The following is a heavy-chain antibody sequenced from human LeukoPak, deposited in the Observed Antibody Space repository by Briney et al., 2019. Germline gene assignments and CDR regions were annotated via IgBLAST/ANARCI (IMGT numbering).Heavy chain of an antibody. J-gene: IGHJ4*02. Sequence: GGSLRLSCAASGFTFSSYAMSWVRQAPGKGLERVSAISGSGGSTYYADSVKGRFTISRDNSKNTLYLQMNSLRAEDTAVYYCAKTIYDYVWGSYRYALDYWGQGTLVTVSS. D-gene: IGHD3-16*02. CDR2: ISGSGGST. CDR3: AKTIYDYVWGSYRYALDY. CDR1: GFTFSSYA. V-gene: IGHV3-23*01.